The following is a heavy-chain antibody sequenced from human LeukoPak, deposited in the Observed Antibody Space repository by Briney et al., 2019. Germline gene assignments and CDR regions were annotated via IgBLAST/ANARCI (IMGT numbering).Heavy chain of an antibody. J-gene: IGHJ2*01. CDR3: AKDRDYGDSYSVGDWYFDL. CDR1: GFTFSSYA. D-gene: IGHD4-17*01. CDR2: ISGSGGST. Sequence: GGSLRLSCAASGFTFSSYAMSWVRQAPGKGLEWVSAISGSGGSTYYADSVKGRFTISRDNSKNPLYLQMNSLRAEDTAVYYCAKDRDYGDSYSVGDWYFDLWGRGTLVTVSS. V-gene: IGHV3-23*01.